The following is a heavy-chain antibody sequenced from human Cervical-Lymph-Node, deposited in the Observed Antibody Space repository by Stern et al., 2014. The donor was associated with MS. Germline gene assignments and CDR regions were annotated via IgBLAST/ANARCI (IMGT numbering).Heavy chain of an antibody. CDR1: GYTLTSYG. J-gene: IGHJ4*02. Sequence: VQLVESGAEVKKPGASVKVSCKASGYTLTSYGISWVRQAPGQGLEWMGGISAYNGNTNYAQKLQGRVTMTTDTSTSTAYMELRSLRSDDTAVYYCARDAALFGRNPLDYWGQGTLVTVSS. D-gene: IGHD3/OR15-3a*01. CDR2: ISAYNGNT. CDR3: ARDAALFGRNPLDY. V-gene: IGHV1-18*01.